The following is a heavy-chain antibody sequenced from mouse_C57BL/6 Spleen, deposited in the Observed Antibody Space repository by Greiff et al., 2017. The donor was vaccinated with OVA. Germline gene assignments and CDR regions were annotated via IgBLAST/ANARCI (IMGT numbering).Heavy chain of an antibody. Sequence: QVQLQQSGAELVRPGASVTLSCKASGYTFTDYEMHWVKQTPVHGLEWIGAIDPETGGTAYNQKFKGKAILTAEQSSSTAYMELRRLTSEDSAVYDCKNYGRRYGRLAYWGQGTLVTVSA. CDR3: KNYGRRYGRLAY. J-gene: IGHJ3*01. CDR1: GYTFTDYE. CDR2: IDPETGGT. D-gene: IGHD1-1*01. V-gene: IGHV1-15*01.